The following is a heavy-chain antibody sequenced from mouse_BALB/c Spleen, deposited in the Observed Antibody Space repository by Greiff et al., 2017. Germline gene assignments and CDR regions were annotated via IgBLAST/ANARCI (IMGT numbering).Heavy chain of an antibody. CDR1: GFNIKDTY. CDR3: ARIHYYGSSYDAMDY. Sequence: EVQLQESGAELVKPGASVKLSCTASGFNIKDTYMHWVKQRPEQGLEWIGRIDPANGNTKYDPKFQGKATITADTSSNTAYLQLSSLTSEDTAVYYCARIHYYGSSYDAMDYWGQGTSVTVSS. V-gene: IGHV14-3*02. D-gene: IGHD1-1*01. CDR2: IDPANGNT. J-gene: IGHJ4*01.